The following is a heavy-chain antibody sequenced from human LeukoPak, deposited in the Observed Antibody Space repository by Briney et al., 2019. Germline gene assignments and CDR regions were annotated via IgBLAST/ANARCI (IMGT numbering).Heavy chain of an antibody. CDR3: ARERQDTILHSGAFDI. D-gene: IGHD2-21*01. V-gene: IGHV3-30*09. Sequence: GRSLRLSCAASGFTFSTYFMHWVRQAPGKGLEWVADIASDGSHTFYVESVKGRFAISRDNSKNTLYLQMNSLRAEDTAAYFCARERQDTILHSGAFDIWGQGTMVTVSS. CDR1: GFTFSTYF. J-gene: IGHJ3*02. CDR2: IASDGSHT.